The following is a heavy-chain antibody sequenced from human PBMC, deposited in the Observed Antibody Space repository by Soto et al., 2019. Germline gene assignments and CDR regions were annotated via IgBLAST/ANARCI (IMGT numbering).Heavy chain of an antibody. V-gene: IGHV2-5*02. Sequence: QITLKESGPTLVKPTQTLTLTCTFSGFSLSTSGVGVGWIRQPPGKALEWLALIYWDDDKRYSPSLKSRLTITXXTXKXRVVLTMTNMDPADPATYCCAHRKGSTVTALDAFDIWGQGTMVTVSS. J-gene: IGHJ3*02. CDR1: GFSLSTSGVG. CDR2: IYWDDDK. D-gene: IGHD4-17*01. CDR3: AHRKGSTVTALDAFDI.